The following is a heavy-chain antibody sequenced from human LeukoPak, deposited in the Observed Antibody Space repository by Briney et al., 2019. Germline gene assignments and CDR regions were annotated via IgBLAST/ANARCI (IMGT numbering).Heavy chain of an antibody. J-gene: IGHJ6*02. CDR1: GGSISSYY. CDR2: IYYSGST. D-gene: IGHD3-10*01. V-gene: IGHV4-59*08. Sequence: SETLSLTCTVSGGSISSYYWSWIRQPPGKGLEWIGYIYYSGSTNYNPSLKSRVTISVDTSKNQFSLKLSSVTAADTAGYYCARLGYYYGSGSYYVGDGMDVWGQGTTVTVSS. CDR3: ARLGYYYGSGSYYVGDGMDV.